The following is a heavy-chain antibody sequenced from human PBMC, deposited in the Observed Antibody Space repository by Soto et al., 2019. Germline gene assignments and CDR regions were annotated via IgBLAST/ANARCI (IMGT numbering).Heavy chain of an antibody. CDR2: IYSGGST. CDR3: AKNGGKARYSSDWTHRYFDY. CDR1: GFTVSNNY. Sequence: PGGSLRLSCAVSGFTVSNNYMSWVRQAPGKGLEGVSVIYSGGSTYYADSVKGRFTISRDNSKNTLYLQMNSLRAEDTAVYYCAKNGGKARYSSDWTHRYFDYWGQGTLVT. J-gene: IGHJ4*02. V-gene: IGHV3-53*01. D-gene: IGHD6-19*01.